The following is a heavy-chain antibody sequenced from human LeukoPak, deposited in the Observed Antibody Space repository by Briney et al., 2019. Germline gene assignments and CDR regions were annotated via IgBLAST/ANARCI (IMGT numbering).Heavy chain of an antibody. J-gene: IGHJ4*02. D-gene: IGHD2-21*02. CDR1: GFTFSSYS. CDR3: ASLMVVTAIRGDY. CDR2: ISSSSSYI. V-gene: IGHV3-21*01. Sequence: PGGSLRLSCAASGFTFSSYSMNWVRQAPGKGLEWVSSISSSSSYIYYADSVKGRFTISRDNAKNSLYLQMNSLRAEDTAVYYCASLMVVTAIRGDYWGQGTLVTASS.